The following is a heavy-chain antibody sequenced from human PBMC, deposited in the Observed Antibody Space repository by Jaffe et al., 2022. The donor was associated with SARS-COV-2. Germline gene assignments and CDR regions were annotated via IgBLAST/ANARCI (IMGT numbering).Heavy chain of an antibody. CDR1: GFTFSDHW. V-gene: IGHV3-7*01. Sequence: EVHLAESGGGLVQPGGSLRLSCAASGFTFSDHWMAWVRQVPGKGLEWVANMKPDGTEIFYVASVRGRFTISRDNANNLVYLQMSGLRAEDSGVYFCARDVNGGYFDHWGQGTRVTVSS. CDR3: ARDVNGGYFDH. CDR2: MKPDGTEI. D-gene: IGHD2-15*01. J-gene: IGHJ4*02.